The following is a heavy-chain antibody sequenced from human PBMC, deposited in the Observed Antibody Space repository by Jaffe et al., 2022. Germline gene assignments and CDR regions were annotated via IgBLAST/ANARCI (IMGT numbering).Heavy chain of an antibody. CDR3: ARGGDYDWQPSDY. CDR2: INSDGGSA. Sequence: EVQLVESGGGLVQPGGSLRLSCAASGFTFSSYWMHWVRQAPGKGLVWVSRINSDGGSASYADSVKGRFTISRDNAKNTLYLQVNSLRAEDTAVYYCARGGDYDWQPSDYWGQGTLVTVSS. V-gene: IGHV3-74*01. D-gene: IGHD4-17*01. CDR1: GFTFSSYW. J-gene: IGHJ4*02.